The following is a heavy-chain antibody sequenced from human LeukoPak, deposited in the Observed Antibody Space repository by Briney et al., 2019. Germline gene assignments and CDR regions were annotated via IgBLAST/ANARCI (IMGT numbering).Heavy chain of an antibody. CDR1: VGSISSGRNY. D-gene: IGHD3-22*01. Sequence: SETLSLTCTVSVGSISSGRNYWSWIRQPPGKGLEWIGYIYDSGSINYSPSLKSRVTISVATSKTQFSLKLSSVTAADTAVYYCASSIYYYDSSGYFDWGQGTLVTVSS. J-gene: IGHJ4*02. CDR3: ASSIYYYDSSGYFD. V-gene: IGHV4-61*01. CDR2: IYDSGSI.